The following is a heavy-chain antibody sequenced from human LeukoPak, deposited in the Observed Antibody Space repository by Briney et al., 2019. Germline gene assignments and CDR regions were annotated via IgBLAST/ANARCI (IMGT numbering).Heavy chain of an antibody. Sequence: GGSLRLSCAASGFSFSAYWMTWVRQAPGTGLGWVANINPAGSETYYVDPVKGRFSISRDNAKNLVYLQMNSLRAEDTAVYHCARFGYVAAVDVWGQGTPVTVSS. CDR1: GFSFSAYW. CDR3: ARFGYVAAVDV. J-gene: IGHJ4*02. CDR2: INPAGSET. V-gene: IGHV3-7*01. D-gene: IGHD2-15*01.